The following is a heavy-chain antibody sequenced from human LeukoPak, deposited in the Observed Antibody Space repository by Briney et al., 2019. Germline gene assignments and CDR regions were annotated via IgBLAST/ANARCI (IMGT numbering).Heavy chain of an antibody. V-gene: IGHV1-8*02. J-gene: IGHJ6*03. CDR2: MNPNSGNT. Sequence: ASVKVSCKASGGTFSSYAISWVRQATGQGLEWMGWMNPNSGNTGYAQKFQGRVTMTGNTSISTAYMELSSLRSEDTAVYYCARVWVTMVRGVSYYYYYYMDVWGKGTTVTISS. CDR1: GGTFSSYA. D-gene: IGHD3-10*01. CDR3: ARVWVTMVRGVSYYYYYYMDV.